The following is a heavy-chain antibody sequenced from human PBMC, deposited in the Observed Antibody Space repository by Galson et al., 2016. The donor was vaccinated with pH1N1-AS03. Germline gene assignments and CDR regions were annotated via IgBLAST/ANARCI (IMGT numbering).Heavy chain of an antibody. CDR2: ISGSGDST. Sequence: SLRLSCAVSGIKFSNYAMYWVRQAPGKGLEWVSGISGSGDSTYYADSVKGRFTISRDNPKNTLYLQMNGLRAEDTAVYYCANRDYGFDYWGQGTLVTVSS. J-gene: IGHJ4*02. D-gene: IGHD4-17*01. V-gene: IGHV3-23*01. CDR1: GIKFSNYA. CDR3: ANRDYGFDY.